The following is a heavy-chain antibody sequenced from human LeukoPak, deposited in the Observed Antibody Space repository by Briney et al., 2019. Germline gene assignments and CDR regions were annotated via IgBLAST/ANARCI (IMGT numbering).Heavy chain of an antibody. V-gene: IGHV4-59*01. CDR3: ASSGSYRPGPLFGY. CDR1: GGSISSYY. J-gene: IGHJ4*02. D-gene: IGHD3-16*02. CDR2: IYYSGST. Sequence: SETLSLTCTVSGGSISSYYWSWIRQPPGKGLEWIGYIYYSGSTNYNPSLKSRVTISVDTSKNQFSLKLSSVTAADTAVYYCASSGSYRPGPLFGYWGQGTLVTVSS.